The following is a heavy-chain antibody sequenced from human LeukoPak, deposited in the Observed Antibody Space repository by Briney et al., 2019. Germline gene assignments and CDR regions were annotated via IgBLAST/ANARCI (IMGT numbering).Heavy chain of an antibody. V-gene: IGHV4-30-4*08. Sequence: SQTLSVTCTFSRGSLISGDYYSSWTRHPPGKGRECLGYIYYSGSNYYNPSLKSRVPISVDTAKTQFSLKLRSVTAADTAVYYCARGGRKLGATTGDYYYDLDFWGKGTMVTVSS. CDR3: ARGGRKLGATTGDYYYDLDF. D-gene: IGHD1-26*01. CDR2: IYYSGSN. J-gene: IGHJ6*03. CDR1: RGSLISGDYY.